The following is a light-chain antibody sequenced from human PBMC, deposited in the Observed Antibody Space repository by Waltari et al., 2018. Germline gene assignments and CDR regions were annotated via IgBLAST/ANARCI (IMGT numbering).Light chain of an antibody. Sequence: EIVLTQSPATLSLSPGDRAALSCRASQNIGSQLAWYKQRPGQPPRLLIDDTSNRATGIPARFSGSGFGTDFTLTISSLEFEDSAVYYCQHRFSWPLTFGGGTKVEI. CDR3: QHRFSWPLT. CDR1: QNIGSQ. V-gene: IGKV3-11*01. CDR2: DTS. J-gene: IGKJ4*01.